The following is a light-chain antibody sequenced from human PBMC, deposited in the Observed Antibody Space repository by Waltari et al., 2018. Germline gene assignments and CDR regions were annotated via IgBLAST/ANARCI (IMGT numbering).Light chain of an antibody. CDR2: WAS. J-gene: IGKJ5*01. CDR1: QTILYNTNNKNY. V-gene: IGKV4-1*01. CDR3: HQYYTTPIT. Sequence: DIVMTQSPDSLAVSLGERATINCKSSQTILYNTNNKNYLVWYQQKPRQPPKLLIYWASTRESGVPDRFSGSGSGTDFTLTISSLQAEDVAVYYCHQYYTTPITFGQGTRLEIK.